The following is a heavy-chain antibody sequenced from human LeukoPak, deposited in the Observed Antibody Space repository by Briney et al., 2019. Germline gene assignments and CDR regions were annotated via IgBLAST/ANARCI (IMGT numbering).Heavy chain of an antibody. D-gene: IGHD6-13*01. J-gene: IGHJ4*02. CDR2: ISGSGGST. CDR1: GFTFSSYA. Sequence: PGGSLRLSCAASGFTFSSYAMSWVRQAPGKGLEWVSAISGSGGSTYYADSVKGRFTISRDNSKNTLYLQMNSLRAEDTAVYYCATGYSSSWYNSFDYWGQGTLVTVSS. V-gene: IGHV3-23*01. CDR3: ATGYSSSWYNSFDY.